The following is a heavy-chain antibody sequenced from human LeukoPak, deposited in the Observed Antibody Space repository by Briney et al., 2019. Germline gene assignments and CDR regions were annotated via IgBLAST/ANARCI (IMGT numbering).Heavy chain of an antibody. D-gene: IGHD3-16*01. Sequence: GGSLRLSCAASGFTFSIFGMNWVRQAPGKGLEWVAYIGSSRSTIYYADSEKGRFTISRDNAKKSLSLQMSSLRAEDTAVYYCARRRDDILSYSYDYYMDVWGKGTTVTVSS. CDR3: ARRRDDILSYSYDYYMDV. J-gene: IGHJ6*03. V-gene: IGHV3-48*04. CDR2: IGSSRSTI. CDR1: GFTFSIFG.